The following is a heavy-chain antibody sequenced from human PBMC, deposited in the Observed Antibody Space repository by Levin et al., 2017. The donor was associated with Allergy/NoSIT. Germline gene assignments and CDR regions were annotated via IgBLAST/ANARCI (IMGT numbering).Heavy chain of an antibody. D-gene: IGHD3-10*01. CDR1: GDTFSRHA. CDR3: ARDQDQIRGVNYFDP. J-gene: IGHJ5*02. Sequence: ASVKVSCKASGDTFSRHAISWVRQAPGQGLEWMGVIIPSNGKTSLAQKFQGRVTITADESTSTVYMEVSSLRSEDTAVYYCARDQDQIRGVNYFDPWGQGTLVTVSS. CDR2: IIPSNGKT. V-gene: IGHV1-69*13.